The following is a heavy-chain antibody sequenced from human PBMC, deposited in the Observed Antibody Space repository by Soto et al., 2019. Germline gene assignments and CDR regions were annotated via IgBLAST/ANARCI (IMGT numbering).Heavy chain of an antibody. D-gene: IGHD3-10*01. V-gene: IGHV1-69*13. CDR1: GGTFSSYA. Sequence: SVKVSCKASGGTFSSYAISWVRQAPGQGLEWMGGIIPIFGTANYAQKFQGRVTITADESTSTAYMELSSLRSEDTAVYYCAREIAYGSGRGYYYGMDVWGQGTTVTVSS. CDR2: IIPIFGTA. J-gene: IGHJ6*02. CDR3: AREIAYGSGRGYYYGMDV.